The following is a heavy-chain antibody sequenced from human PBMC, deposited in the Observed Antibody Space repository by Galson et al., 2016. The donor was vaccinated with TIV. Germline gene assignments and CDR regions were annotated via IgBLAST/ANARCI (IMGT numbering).Heavy chain of an antibody. CDR2: ISSDGSRK. CDR1: FTFSDYV. CDR3: AKENDFDS. J-gene: IGHJ5*01. V-gene: IGHV3-30*04. Sequence: FTFSDYVLNWVRQAPGKGLQWVAFISSDGSRKYVADSVKGRFTISRDNSENTLYLQMNNLRPDDTAAYFCAKENDFDSWGQGTLVTFSS. D-gene: IGHD3-16*01.